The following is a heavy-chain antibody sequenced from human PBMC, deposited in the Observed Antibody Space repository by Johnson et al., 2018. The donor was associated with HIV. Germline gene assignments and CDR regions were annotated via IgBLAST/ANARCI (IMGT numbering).Heavy chain of an antibody. Sequence: EMQLVESGGGLKQPGGSLLLSCSASGFIFRSYDMHWVRHAPVNGLEWVSTIGPAGDPNYPGSLNVRFTVSREDAKNSLYLQMNSLRAGDTALYYCTRILLDNSGWPRGAFDIWGQGTMVTVSS. CDR2: IGPAGDP. CDR1: GFIFRSYD. J-gene: IGHJ3*02. V-gene: IGHV3-13*05. D-gene: IGHD6-19*01. CDR3: TRILLDNSGWPRGAFDI.